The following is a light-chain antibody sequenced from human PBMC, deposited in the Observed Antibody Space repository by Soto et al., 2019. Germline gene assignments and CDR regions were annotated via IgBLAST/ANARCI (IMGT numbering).Light chain of an antibody. V-gene: IGLV2-14*01. CDR2: DVS. J-gene: IGLJ2*01. CDR3: SSYTSSNTLV. Sequence: QSVLTQPACVSGSPGQSITISCTGTSSDVGGYNYVSWYQQHPGKVPKLLIYDVSDRPSGVSNRFSGSKSGNTASLTISGLQAEDEADYYCSSYTSSNTLVFGGGTKLTVL. CDR1: SSDVGGYNY.